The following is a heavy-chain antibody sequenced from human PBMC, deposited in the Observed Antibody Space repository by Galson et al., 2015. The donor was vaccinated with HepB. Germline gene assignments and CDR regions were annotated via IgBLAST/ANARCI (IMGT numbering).Heavy chain of an antibody. Sequence: SLRLSCAGSGFIFSNTWMSWVRQAPGKGLEWVGRIKSKPNGETRDYAAPVKGRFTISRDDSKNTVYLQMNSLKTEDTAVYYCTMDPWELLGYWGQGTLVTVSS. CDR2: IKSKPNGETR. J-gene: IGHJ4*02. CDR3: TMDPWELLGY. CDR1: GFIFSNTW. V-gene: IGHV3-15*01. D-gene: IGHD1-26*01.